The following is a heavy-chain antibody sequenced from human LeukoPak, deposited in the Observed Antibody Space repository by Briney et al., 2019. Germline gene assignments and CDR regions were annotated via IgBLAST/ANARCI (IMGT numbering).Heavy chain of an antibody. CDR3: ARVSTRKRRAYGMDV. J-gene: IGHJ6*04. CDR1: GGSFSGYY. D-gene: IGHD1-1*01. CDR2: INHSGST. V-gene: IGHV4-34*01. Sequence: SETLSLTCAVYGGSFSGYYWSWIRQPPGKGLEWIGEINHSGSTNYNPSLKSRVTISVDTSKNQFSLKLSSVTAADTAVYYCARVSTRKRRAYGMDVWGKGTTVTVSS.